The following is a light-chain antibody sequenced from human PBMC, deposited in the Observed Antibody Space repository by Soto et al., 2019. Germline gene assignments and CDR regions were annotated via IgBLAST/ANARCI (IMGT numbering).Light chain of an antibody. V-gene: IGLV2-14*03. Sequence: QSVLTQPASVSGSPGQSIAISCTGTSSDVGAYDYVSWYQQHPGKAPKVIISDVYNRPSGVSNRFSGSKSGNTASLTISGLQAEDEADYYCGSYTPSGSVVFGGGTKLTVL. CDR3: GSYTPSGSVV. CDR2: DVY. J-gene: IGLJ2*01. CDR1: SSDVGAYDY.